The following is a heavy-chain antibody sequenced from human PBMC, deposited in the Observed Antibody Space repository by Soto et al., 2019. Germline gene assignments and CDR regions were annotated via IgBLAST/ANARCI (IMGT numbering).Heavy chain of an antibody. J-gene: IGHJ4*02. D-gene: IGHD3-10*01. CDR2: VSHRGTT. CDR3: ANYYSSGSPN. Sequence: QVQLHESGPGLVRPSETLSLTCTISGGSISRYYWSWIRQPPGKGLEWIGYVSHRGTTNYNSSLKSRVTISLDTPRSQFSLQLSSVTAADTAVYYCANYYSSGSPNWGQGTLVTVSS. CDR1: GGSISRYY. V-gene: IGHV4-59*01.